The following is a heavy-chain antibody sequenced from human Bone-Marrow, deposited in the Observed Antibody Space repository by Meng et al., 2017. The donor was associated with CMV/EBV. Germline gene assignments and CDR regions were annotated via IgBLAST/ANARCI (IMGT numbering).Heavy chain of an antibody. Sequence: CTVSGGSISSGDYYWSWIRQPPGKGLEWIGYIYYSGSTYYNPSLKSRVTISVDTSKNQFSLKLSSVTAADTAVYYCARGITMIVVGPWGQGTLVTVPQ. J-gene: IGHJ4*02. CDR3: ARGITMIVVGP. CDR2: IYYSGST. CDR1: GGSISSGDYY. D-gene: IGHD3-22*01. V-gene: IGHV4-30-4*01.